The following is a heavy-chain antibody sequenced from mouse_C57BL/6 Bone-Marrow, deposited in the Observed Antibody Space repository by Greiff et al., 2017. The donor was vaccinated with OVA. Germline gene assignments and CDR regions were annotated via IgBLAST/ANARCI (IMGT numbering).Heavy chain of an antibody. J-gene: IGHJ3*01. V-gene: IGHV1-39*01. CDR2: INPNYGTT. Sequence: EVKLMESGPELVKPGASVKISCKASGYSFTDYNMNWVKQSNGKSLEWIGVINPNYGTTSYNQKFKGKATLTVDQSSSTAYMQLNSLTSEDSAVYYCARVYDGYPAWFAYWGKGTLVTVSA. D-gene: IGHD2-3*01. CDR3: ARVYDGYPAWFAY. CDR1: GYSFTDYN.